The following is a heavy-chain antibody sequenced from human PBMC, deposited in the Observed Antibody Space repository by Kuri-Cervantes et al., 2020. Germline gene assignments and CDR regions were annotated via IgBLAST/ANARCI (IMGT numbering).Heavy chain of an antibody. CDR2: IYSGGST. CDR1: GFTVSSNY. D-gene: IGHD3-9*01. V-gene: IGHV3-53*01. CDR3: ARDANDILNDY. Sequence: GESLKISCAASGFTVSSNYMSWVRQAPGKGLEWVSVIYSGGSTYCADSVKGRFTISRDNSKNTLYLQMNSLRAEDTAVYYCARDANDILNDYWGQGTLVTVSS. J-gene: IGHJ4*02.